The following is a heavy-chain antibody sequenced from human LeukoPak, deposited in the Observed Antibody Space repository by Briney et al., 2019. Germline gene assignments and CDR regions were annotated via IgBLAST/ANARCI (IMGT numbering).Heavy chain of an antibody. J-gene: IGHJ4*02. V-gene: IGHV3-73*01. CDR2: IRSKANSYAP. Sequence: GGSLRLSCAASGFTFSGSAMHRVRQASGKGREWVGRIRSKANSYAPAYAASVKGRFTISRDDSKNTAYLQMNSLKTEDTAVYYCTTLAVAGGYWGQGTLVTVSS. D-gene: IGHD6-19*01. CDR3: TTLAVAGGY. CDR1: GFTFSGSA.